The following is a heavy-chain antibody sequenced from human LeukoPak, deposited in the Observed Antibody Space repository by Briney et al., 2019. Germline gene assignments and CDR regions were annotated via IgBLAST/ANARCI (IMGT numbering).Heavy chain of an antibody. CDR2: ISGSGGST. Sequence: GGSLRLSCAASGFTFSSYAMSWVRQAPGKGLEWVSGISGSGGSTYYADSVKGRFTISRDNSKNTLYLQMNSLRAEDTAVYYCAKHYYDSSGYFDYWGQGTLVTVSS. D-gene: IGHD3-22*01. CDR1: GFTFSSYA. J-gene: IGHJ4*02. CDR3: AKHYYDSSGYFDY. V-gene: IGHV3-23*01.